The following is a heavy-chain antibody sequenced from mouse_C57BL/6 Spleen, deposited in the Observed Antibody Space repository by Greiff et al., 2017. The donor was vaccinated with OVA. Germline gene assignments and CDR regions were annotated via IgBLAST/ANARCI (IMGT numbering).Heavy chain of an antibody. J-gene: IGHJ2*01. D-gene: IGHD1-1*01. Sequence: QVHVKQSGAELARPGASVKLSCKASGYTFTSYGISWVKQRTGPGLGWIGELYPRSGNTYYNEKFKGKATLTADNSSSTAYMELRSLTSEDSAVYFCARGVTGYGSSPGNFDYWGQGTTLTVSS. CDR3: ARGVTGYGSSPGNFDY. CDR2: LYPRSGNT. V-gene: IGHV1-81*01. CDR1: GYTFTSYG.